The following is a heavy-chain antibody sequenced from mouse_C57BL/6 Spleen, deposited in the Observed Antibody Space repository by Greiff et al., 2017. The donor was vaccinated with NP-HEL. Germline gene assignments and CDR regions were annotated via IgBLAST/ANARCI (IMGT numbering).Heavy chain of an antibody. Sequence: VQLQQSGPELVKPGASVKISCKASGYTFTDYYMNWVKQSHGKSLEWIGDINPNNGGTSYNQKFKGKATLTVDKSSSTAYMELRSLTSEDSAVYYCARGGYYDYLGYYAMDYWGQGTSVTVSS. CDR2: INPNNGGT. J-gene: IGHJ4*01. D-gene: IGHD2-4*01. CDR1: GYTFTDYY. V-gene: IGHV1-26*01. CDR3: ARGGYYDYLGYYAMDY.